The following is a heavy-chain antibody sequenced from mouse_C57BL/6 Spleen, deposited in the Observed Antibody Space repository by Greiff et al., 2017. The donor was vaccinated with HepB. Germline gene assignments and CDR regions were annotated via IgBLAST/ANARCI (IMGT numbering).Heavy chain of an antibody. CDR1: GYTFTSYD. CDR3: ARRDGSRVYAMDY. V-gene: IGHV1-85*01. CDR2: IYPRDGST. Sequence: QVQLKESGPELVKPGASVKLSCKASGYTFTSYDINWVKQRPGQGLEWIGWIYPRDGSTKYNEKFKGKATLTVDTSSSTAYMELHSLTSEDSAVYFCARRDGSRVYAMDYWGQGTSVTVSS. D-gene: IGHD1-1*01. J-gene: IGHJ4*01.